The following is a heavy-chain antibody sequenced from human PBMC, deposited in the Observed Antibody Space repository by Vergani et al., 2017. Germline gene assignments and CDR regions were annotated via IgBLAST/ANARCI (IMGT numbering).Heavy chain of an antibody. D-gene: IGHD4-23*01. J-gene: IGHJ5*02. CDR1: GFTVSSNY. CDR3: AGDMVYGGNSNWFDP. Sequence: EVQLVESGGGLIQPGGSLRLSCAASGFTVSSNYMSWVRQAPGKGLEWVSVIYSGGSTYYADSVKGRFTISRDNSKNTLYLQMNSLRAEDTAVYYCAGDMVYGGNSNWFDPWGQGTLVTVSS. CDR2: IYSGGST. V-gene: IGHV3-53*01.